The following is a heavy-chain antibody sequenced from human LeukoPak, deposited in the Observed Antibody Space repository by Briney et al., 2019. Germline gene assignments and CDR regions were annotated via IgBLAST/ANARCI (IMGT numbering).Heavy chain of an antibody. D-gene: IGHD5-12*01. CDR1: GYSFTVYY. J-gene: IGHJ4*02. V-gene: IGHV1-2*02. Sequence: ASVTVSFTASGYSFTVYYIHWVRQAPGQGPEWMGWINPNSGGTNYALKFQGRVTMTRDTSISTAYMEVSGLRSNDTAVYYCARGRADGYSGYDFGGYWGQGTLVTVSS. CDR3: ARGRADGYSGYDFGGY. CDR2: INPNSGGT.